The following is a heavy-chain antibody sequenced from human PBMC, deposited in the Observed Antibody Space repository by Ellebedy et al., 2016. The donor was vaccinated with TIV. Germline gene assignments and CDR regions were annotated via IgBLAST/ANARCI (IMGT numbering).Heavy chain of an antibody. CDR1: GFMFADYA. D-gene: IGHD1-7*01. Sequence: PGGSLRLSCAASGFMFADYAMYWVRHPPGKGLEWVSLISWDGAGTYYADSVKDRFTISRDNAKNTLYLQMNSLRAEDTAVYYCARGDRAGTTRLVDYWGQGTLVTVSS. J-gene: IGHJ4*02. CDR2: ISWDGAGT. CDR3: ARGDRAGTTRLVDY. V-gene: IGHV3-43D*03.